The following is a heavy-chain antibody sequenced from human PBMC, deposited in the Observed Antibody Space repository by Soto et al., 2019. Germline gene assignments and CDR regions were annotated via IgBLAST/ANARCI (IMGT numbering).Heavy chain of an antibody. CDR2: IYYSGST. J-gene: IGHJ5*02. D-gene: IGHD3-16*01. V-gene: IGHV4-39*01. CDR1: GGSISSSSYY. Sequence: SETLSLTCTVSGGSISSSSYYWGWIRQPPGKGLEWIGSIYYSGSTYYNPSLKSRVPISVDTSKNQFSLKLSSVTAADTAVYYCARHAHSLGELCWWFDPWGQGTLVTVSS. CDR3: ARHAHSLGELCWWFDP.